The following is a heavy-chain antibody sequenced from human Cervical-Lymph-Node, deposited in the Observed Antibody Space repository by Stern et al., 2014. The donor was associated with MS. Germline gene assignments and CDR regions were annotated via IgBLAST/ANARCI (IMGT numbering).Heavy chain of an antibody. Sequence: VQLQESGPGLVKPSQTLSLTCTVSGGSISGGTYYWTWIRQHPGKGLEWIGYTYYRGSTYYNSSLKSRVTISLDTSKNQFSLKLSSVTAADTAVYYCARRGFSYGHFDYWGQGTLVTVSS. V-gene: IGHV4-31*03. D-gene: IGHD5-18*01. CDR1: GGSISGGTYY. J-gene: IGHJ4*02. CDR3: ARRGFSYGHFDY. CDR2: TYYRGST.